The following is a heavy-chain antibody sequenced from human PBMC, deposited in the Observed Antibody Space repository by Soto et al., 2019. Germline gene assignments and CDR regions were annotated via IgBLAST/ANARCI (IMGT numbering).Heavy chain of an antibody. D-gene: IGHD2-2*01. CDR3: AKDMNYLGYCSSNSCLSPPSMDV. Sequence: GGSLRLSCAASGFTFDDYAMHWVRQAPGKGLEWVSGISWNSGSIGYADSVKGRFTISRDNAKNSLYLQMNSLRAEDTALYYCAKDMNYLGYCSSNSCLSPPSMDVWGQGATVTVSS. CDR1: GFTFDDYA. V-gene: IGHV3-9*01. J-gene: IGHJ6*02. CDR2: ISWNSGSI.